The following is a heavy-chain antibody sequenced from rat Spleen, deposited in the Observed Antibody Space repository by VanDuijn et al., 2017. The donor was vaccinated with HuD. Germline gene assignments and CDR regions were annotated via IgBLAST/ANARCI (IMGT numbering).Heavy chain of an antibody. J-gene: IGHJ4*01. CDR1: GFTFSNYG. V-gene: IGHV5S13*01. CDR2: ISTGGGNT. D-gene: IGHD1-11*01. Sequence: EVQLVESGGGLVQPGRSLKLSCTASGFTFSNYGMAWVRQTPTKGLEWVASISTGGGNTYYRDSVKGRFTISRDNAKSTLYLQMDSLRSEDTATYYCARHYGGYSEYVMDAWGQGASVTVSP. CDR3: ARHYGGYSEYVMDA.